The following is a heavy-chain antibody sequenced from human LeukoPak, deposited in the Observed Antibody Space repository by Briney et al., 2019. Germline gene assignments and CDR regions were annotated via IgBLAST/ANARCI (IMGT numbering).Heavy chain of an antibody. CDR2: INPNSGGT. J-gene: IGHJ6*03. D-gene: IGHD6-13*01. V-gene: IGHV1-2*02. CDR1: GYTFTGYY. CDR3: ARDREGGGIAAGAAYYYYYMDV. Sequence: ASVKVSCKASGYTFTGYYMHWVRQAPGQGLEWMGWINPNSGGTNYAQKFQGRVTMTRDTSISTAYMELSRLRSDDTAAYYCARDREGGGIAAGAAYYYYYMDVWGKGTTVTVSS.